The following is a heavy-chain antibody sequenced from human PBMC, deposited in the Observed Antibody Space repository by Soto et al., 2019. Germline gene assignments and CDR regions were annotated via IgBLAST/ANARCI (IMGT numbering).Heavy chain of an antibody. Sequence: GGSLRLSCAASGFTFSEYAMTWVRQAPGKGLEWVSVIGGAGSNIYYADSVEGRFTVSRDDSKNTLYLRMDSLRVEDTAVYYCARGAKNVYAMDVWGQGTTVTVSS. CDR2: IGGAGSNI. V-gene: IGHV3-23*01. CDR3: ARGAKNVYAMDV. J-gene: IGHJ6*02. D-gene: IGHD1-1*01. CDR1: GFTFSEYA.